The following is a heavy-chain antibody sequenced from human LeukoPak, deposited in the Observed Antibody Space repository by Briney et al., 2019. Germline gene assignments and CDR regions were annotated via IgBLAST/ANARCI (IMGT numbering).Heavy chain of an antibody. Sequence: GGSLRLSCAASGFTFSSYSMNWVRQAPGKGLEWVSSISSSSSYIYYADSVKGRFTISRDNAKNSLYLQMNSLRAEDTAAYYCARASGWPQGPTYYYYGMDVWGQGTTVTVSS. J-gene: IGHJ6*02. CDR2: ISSSSSYI. D-gene: IGHD6-19*01. CDR3: ARASGWPQGPTYYYYGMDV. V-gene: IGHV3-21*01. CDR1: GFTFSSYS.